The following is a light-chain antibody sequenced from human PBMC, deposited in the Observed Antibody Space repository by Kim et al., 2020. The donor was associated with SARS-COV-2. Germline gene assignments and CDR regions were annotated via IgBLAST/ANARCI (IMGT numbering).Light chain of an antibody. V-gene: IGKV3-20*01. CDR1: QSLVNNK. J-gene: IGKJ4*01. CDR2: DTF. Sequence: SPGERATLSCRASQSLVNNKLAWYQQKPGQPPRILIYDTFNRPAGVPDRFSGSGSGTDYTLTISRLEPEDFVVYYCQQYSGSPLTFGGGTKVDIK. CDR3: QQYSGSPLT.